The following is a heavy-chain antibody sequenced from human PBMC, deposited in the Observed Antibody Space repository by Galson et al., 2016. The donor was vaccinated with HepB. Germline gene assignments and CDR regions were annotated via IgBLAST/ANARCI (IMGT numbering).Heavy chain of an antibody. Sequence: QSGAEVKKPGESLKISCKGSGYNFTSYWIGWVRQMPGKGLEWMGILYPGDSDTRYSPSFQGQVTISADKSLSTAYLQWNSLKASDTAMYYCATHPYCSGGTCYDFRDYWGQGTLVTVSS. V-gene: IGHV5-51*01. J-gene: IGHJ4*02. D-gene: IGHD2-15*01. CDR1: GYNFTSYW. CDR3: ATHPYCSGGTCYDFRDY. CDR2: LYPGDSDT.